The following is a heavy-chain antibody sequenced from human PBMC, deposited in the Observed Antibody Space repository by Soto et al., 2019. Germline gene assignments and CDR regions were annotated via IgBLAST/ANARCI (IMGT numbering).Heavy chain of an antibody. Sequence: QITLKESGPTLVKPTQTLTLTCTFSGFSLTSSGVGVGWIRQPPGRSPEWLAAIYWNEDRRRSPSLESRLTSPKDTSKTQVVLTMTSMDPVDTATYYCIYRRHLYDYHGLDVWGQGTTVTVSS. CDR2: IYWNEDR. CDR1: GFSLTSSGVG. J-gene: IGHJ6*02. D-gene: IGHD3-16*01. CDR3: IYRRHLYDYHGLDV. V-gene: IGHV2-5*01.